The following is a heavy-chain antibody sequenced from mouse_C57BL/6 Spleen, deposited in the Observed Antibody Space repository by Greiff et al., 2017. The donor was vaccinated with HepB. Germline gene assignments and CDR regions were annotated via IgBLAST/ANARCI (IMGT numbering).Heavy chain of an antibody. CDR3: ARYTTVVFDY. V-gene: IGHV5-4*03. CDR2: ISDGGSYT. D-gene: IGHD1-1*01. Sequence: EVKLVESGGGLVKPGGSLKLSCAASGFTFSSYAMSWVRQTPEKRLEWVATISDGGSYTYYPDNVKGRFTISRDNAKNNLYLQMSHLKSEDTAMYYCARYTTVVFDYWGQGTTLTVSS. J-gene: IGHJ2*01. CDR1: GFTFSSYA.